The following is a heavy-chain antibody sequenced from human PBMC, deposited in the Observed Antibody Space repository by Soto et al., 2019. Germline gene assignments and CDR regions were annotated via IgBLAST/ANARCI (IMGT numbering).Heavy chain of an antibody. V-gene: IGHV3-72*01. CDR1: GFTFSDHF. J-gene: IGHJ4*02. CDR3: ARGYNSFDQ. D-gene: IGHD1-1*01. Sequence: PGGSLRLSCAVSGFTFSDHFMDWVRQAPGKGLEGVGRSGNKADRYATYYAASVKGRFIVSRDDSQRSLYLQMSSLRPEDTAIYYCARGYNSFDQWGQGTLVTVSS. CDR2: SGNKADRYAT.